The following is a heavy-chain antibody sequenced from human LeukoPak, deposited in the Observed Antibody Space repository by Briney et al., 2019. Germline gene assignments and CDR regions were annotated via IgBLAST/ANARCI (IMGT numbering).Heavy chain of an antibody. CDR2: INPNSGGT. J-gene: IGHJ5*02. Sequence: ASVKVSRKASGYTFTGYYMHWVRQAPGQGLEWMGWINPNSGGTNYAQKFQGRVTMTRDTSISTAYMELSRLRSDDTAVYYCATHSENWINWFDPWGQGTLVTVSS. D-gene: IGHD1-1*01. CDR3: ATHSENWINWFDP. CDR1: GYTFTGYY. V-gene: IGHV1-2*02.